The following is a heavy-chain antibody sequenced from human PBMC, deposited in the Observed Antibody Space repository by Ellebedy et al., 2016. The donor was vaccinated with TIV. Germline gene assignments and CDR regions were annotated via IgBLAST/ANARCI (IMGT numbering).Heavy chain of an antibody. CDR1: GGSISSGGYS. CDR2: IYHSGST. J-gene: IGHJ4*02. V-gene: IGHV4-30-2*01. CDR3: ASKIFGRYYFDY. D-gene: IGHD3-3*01. Sequence: MPSETLSLTFALSGGSISSGGYSWSWLRQPPGKGLECSGYIYHSGSTYYNPSLKSRVTISVDRSKNQFSLKLGSVTAADTAVYYCASKIFGRYYFDYWGQGTLVTVSS.